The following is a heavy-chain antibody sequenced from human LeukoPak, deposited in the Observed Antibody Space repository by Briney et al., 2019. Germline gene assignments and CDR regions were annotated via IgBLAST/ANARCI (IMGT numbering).Heavy chain of an antibody. V-gene: IGHV1-69*05. Sequence: ASVKVSCKASGGTFSSYAISWVRQVPGQGLEWMGGIIPIFGTANYAQKFQGRVTITTDESTSTAYMELSSLRSEDTAVYYCASTNFYSSSSTAFDYWGQGTLVTVSS. CDR2: IIPIFGTA. CDR3: ASTNFYSSSSTAFDY. J-gene: IGHJ4*02. CDR1: GGTFSSYA. D-gene: IGHD6-6*01.